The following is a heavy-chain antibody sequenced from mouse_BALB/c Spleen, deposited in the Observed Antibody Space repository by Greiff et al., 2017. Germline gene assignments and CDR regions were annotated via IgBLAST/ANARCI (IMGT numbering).Heavy chain of an antibody. V-gene: IGHV5-6*02. J-gene: IGHJ2*01. CDR1: GFTFSSYG. Sequence: GKLVESGGDLVKPGGSLKLSCAASGFTFSSYGMSWVRQTPDKRLEWVATISSGGSYTYYPDSVKGRFTISRDNAKNTLYLQMSSLKSEDTAMYYCARITTATDYFDYWGQGTTLTVSS. CDR3: ARITTATDYFDY. D-gene: IGHD1-2*01. CDR2: ISSGGSYT.